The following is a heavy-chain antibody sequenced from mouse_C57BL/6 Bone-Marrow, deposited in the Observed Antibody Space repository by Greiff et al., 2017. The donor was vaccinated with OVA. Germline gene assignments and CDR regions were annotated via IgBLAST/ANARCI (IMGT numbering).Heavy chain of an antibody. CDR3: TTPYGSSSWFAY. CDR1: GFNIKDDY. Sequence: EVKLLESGAELVRPGASVKLSCTASGFNIKDDYMHWVKQRPEQGLEWIGWIDPENGDTEYASKFQGKATITADTSSNTAYLQLSSLTSEDTAVYYCTTPYGSSSWFAYWGQGTLVTVSA. V-gene: IGHV14-4*01. CDR2: IDPENGDT. D-gene: IGHD1-1*01. J-gene: IGHJ3*01.